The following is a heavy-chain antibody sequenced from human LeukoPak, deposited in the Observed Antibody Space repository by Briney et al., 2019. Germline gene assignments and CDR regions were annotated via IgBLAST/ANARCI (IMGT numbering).Heavy chain of an antibody. J-gene: IGHJ4*02. CDR1: GGSISSYY. CDR2: IYYSGST. V-gene: IGHV4-59*01. CDR3: ARDPTGLLWFGELERQDSFDY. Sequence: PSETLSLTCTVSGGSISSYYWSWIRQPPGKGLEWIGYIYYSGSTNYNPSLKSRVTISVDTSKNQFSLKLSSVTAADTAVYYCARDPTGLLWFGELERQDSFDYWGQGTLVTVSS. D-gene: IGHD3-10*01.